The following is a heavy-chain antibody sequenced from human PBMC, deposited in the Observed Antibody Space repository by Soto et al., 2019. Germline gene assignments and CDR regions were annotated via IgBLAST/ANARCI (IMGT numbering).Heavy chain of an antibody. V-gene: IGHV4-59*01. Sequence: QVHLQESGPGLVKPSETLSLTCNVSGVSLTGYHWNWIRQPPGKTLEWIGFVYYSGSVSYNPSLKGRASISVDRSKNQFSLRLTSVTAAVTAVYYCARRLNLGSFDHWGQGTLVTVSS. J-gene: IGHJ5*02. CDR3: ARRLNLGSFDH. D-gene: IGHD3-10*01. CDR2: VYYSGSV. CDR1: GVSLTGYH.